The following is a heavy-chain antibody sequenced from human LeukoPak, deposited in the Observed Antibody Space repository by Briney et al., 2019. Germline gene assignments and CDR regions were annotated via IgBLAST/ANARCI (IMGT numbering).Heavy chain of an antibody. V-gene: IGHV3-33*01. Sequence: PGRSLRLSCAASGFTFSSYGMHWVRQAPGKGLEWVAVIWYDGSNKYYADSVKGRFTISRDNAKNSLYLQMSSLRAEDTAVYYCARTGDYGGLDYWGQGTLVTVSS. J-gene: IGHJ4*02. CDR1: GFTFSSYG. CDR3: ARTGDYGGLDY. CDR2: IWYDGSNK. D-gene: IGHD4-23*01.